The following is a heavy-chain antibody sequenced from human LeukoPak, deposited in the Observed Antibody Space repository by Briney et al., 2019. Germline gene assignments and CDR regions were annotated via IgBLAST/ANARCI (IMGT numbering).Heavy chain of an antibody. Sequence: GASVKVSCKASGYTFTSYGISWVRQAPGQGPEWMGWISAYNGNTNYAQKLQGRVTMTTDTYTSTAYMELRNLRSDDTAVYYCASRSGSTPYYFDYWGQGTLVTVSS. CDR1: GYTFTSYG. D-gene: IGHD3-3*01. V-gene: IGHV1-18*01. CDR2: ISAYNGNT. J-gene: IGHJ4*02. CDR3: ASRSGSTPYYFDY.